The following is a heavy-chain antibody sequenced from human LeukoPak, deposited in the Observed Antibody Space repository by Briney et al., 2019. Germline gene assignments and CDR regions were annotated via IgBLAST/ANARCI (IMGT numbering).Heavy chain of an antibody. V-gene: IGHV1-18*04. CDR1: GYTFTGYY. CDR2: RSIYNGNT. J-gene: IGHJ4*02. CDR3: ARGGPFPSGSSSREYYLDY. Sequence: ASVKVPCKASGYTFTGYYMHGVRQAPGQGLEWMGWRSIYNGNTDYKLQGRVTMTTDTSTSTAYMEVRSLRSDDTAVYYCARGGPFPSGSSSREYYLDYWGQGTLVIVSS. D-gene: IGHD6-6*01.